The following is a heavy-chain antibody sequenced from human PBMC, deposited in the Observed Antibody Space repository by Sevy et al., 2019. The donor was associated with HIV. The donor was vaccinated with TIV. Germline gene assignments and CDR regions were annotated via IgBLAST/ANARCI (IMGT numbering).Heavy chain of an antibody. CDR2: MNSDGTVI. J-gene: IGHJ4*02. D-gene: IGHD6-19*01. CDR3: VRGTSGWYGVDF. V-gene: IGHV3-74*01. CDR1: GFTLSGYW. Sequence: GGSLRLSCAPSGFTLSGYWMHWVRQAPGKGLEWVSYMNSDGTVIKYANFVQGRLIMSRDNAKNTRFLQMNSLTVADTALYYCVRGTSGWYGVDFWGQGTLVTVSS.